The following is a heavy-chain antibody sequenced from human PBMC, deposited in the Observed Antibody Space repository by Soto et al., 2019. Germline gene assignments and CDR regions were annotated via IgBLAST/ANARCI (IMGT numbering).Heavy chain of an antibody. J-gene: IGHJ3*02. CDR1: GGTFSSYA. CDR3: ARDGPMDRAFDI. CDR2: IIPIFGTA. D-gene: IGHD3-10*01. V-gene: IGHV1-69*13. Sequence: SVKVSCKASGGTFSSYAISWVRQAPGQGLEWMGGIIPIFGTANYAQKFQGRVTITADESTSTAYMELSSLRSDDTAVYYCARDGPMDRAFDIWGQGTMVTVSS.